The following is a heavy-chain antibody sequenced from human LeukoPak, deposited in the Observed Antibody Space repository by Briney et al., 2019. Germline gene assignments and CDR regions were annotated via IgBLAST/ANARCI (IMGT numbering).Heavy chain of an antibody. CDR2: IYSGGST. J-gene: IGHJ4*02. CDR1: GFTVSSNY. D-gene: IGHD1-7*01. V-gene: IGHV3-66*01. CDR3: ARERVFNWNYWFDY. Sequence: GGSLRLSCVASGFTVSSNYMSWVRQAPGKGLEWVSVIYSGGSTYYADSVKGRFTISRDNSKNTVYLQMNSLRAEDTAVYYCARERVFNWNYWFDYWGQGTLVTVSS.